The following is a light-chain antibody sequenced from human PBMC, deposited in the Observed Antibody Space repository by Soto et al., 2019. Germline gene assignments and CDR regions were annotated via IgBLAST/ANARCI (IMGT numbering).Light chain of an antibody. Sequence: QSALTQPASVSGSPGQSITISCTGTSSDIGDSNYVSWYQQHPGKAPKLLIYDVSNRPSGVSNRFSGSKSANTASLTISGLQADDEADYYCSSFSSSSTTYVFGTGTKVTVL. CDR3: SSFSSSSTTYV. CDR1: SSDIGDSNY. CDR2: DVS. J-gene: IGLJ1*01. V-gene: IGLV2-14*03.